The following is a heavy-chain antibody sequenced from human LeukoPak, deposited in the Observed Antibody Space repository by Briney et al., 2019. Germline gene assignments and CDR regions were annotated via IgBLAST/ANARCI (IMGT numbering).Heavy chain of an antibody. CDR3: ARIRGYSYGYMDY. D-gene: IGHD5-18*01. CDR1: GFTFSSYV. CDR2: IWYDGSNK. V-gene: IGHV3-33*01. Sequence: GGSLRLSCAASGFTFSSYVMHWVRQAPGKGLEWVAVIWYDGSNKYYADSVKGRFTISRDNSKNTLYLQMNSLRAEDTAVYYCARIRGYSYGYMDYWGQGTLVTVSS. J-gene: IGHJ4*02.